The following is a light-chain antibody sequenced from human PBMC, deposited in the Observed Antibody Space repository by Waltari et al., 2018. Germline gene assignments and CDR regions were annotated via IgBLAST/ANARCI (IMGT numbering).Light chain of an antibody. V-gene: IGKV3-20*01. CDR1: QSFSRA. CDR3: QHYVSLPVT. J-gene: IGKJ1*01. CDR2: GAS. Sequence: SCRASQSFSRALVCYQQKPGQAPRLLMYGASSRATGIPDRFSGSGSGTDFSLTISRLEPEDFAVYYCQHYVSLPVTFGQGTKVEIK.